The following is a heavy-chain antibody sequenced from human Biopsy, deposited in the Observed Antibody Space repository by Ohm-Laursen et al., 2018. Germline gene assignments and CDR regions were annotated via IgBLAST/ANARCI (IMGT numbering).Heavy chain of an antibody. D-gene: IGHD5/OR15-5a*01. Sequence: SVKVSCKASGYAFLDFHIPWVRQVPGQGLEWIGHINPHTGVTKYAQKFLDRITMTGDTSISTAYMDLSRLTSADTCIYYCARPSGGVSTIGFDPWGQGTLVIVSS. V-gene: IGHV1-2*05. J-gene: IGHJ5*02. CDR3: ARPSGGVSTIGFDP. CDR2: INPHTGVT. CDR1: GYAFLDFH.